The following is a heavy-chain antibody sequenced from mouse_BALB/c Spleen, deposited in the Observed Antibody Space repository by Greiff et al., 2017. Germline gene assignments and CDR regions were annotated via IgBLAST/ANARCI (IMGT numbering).Heavy chain of an antibody. CDR3: ASPYYYGSSYVAWFAY. J-gene: IGHJ3*01. D-gene: IGHD1-1*01. CDR1: GFSLSRYS. CDR2: IWGGGST. Sequence: VKLMESGPGLVAPSQSLSITCTVSGFSLSRYSVHWVRQPPGKGLEWLGMIWGGGSTDYNSALKSRLSISKDNSKSQVFLKMNSLQTDDTAMYYCASPYYYGSSYVAWFAYWGQGTLVTVSA. V-gene: IGHV2-6-4*01.